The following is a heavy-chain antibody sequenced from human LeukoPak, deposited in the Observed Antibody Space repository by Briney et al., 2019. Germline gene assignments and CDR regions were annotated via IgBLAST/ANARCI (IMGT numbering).Heavy chain of an antibody. CDR3: ARGRGIAARQVRTNAFDI. CDR1: GYTFTSYG. V-gene: IGHV1-8*03. D-gene: IGHD6-6*01. Sequence: ASVKVSCKASGYTFTSYGINWVRQATGQGLEWMGWMNPNSGNTGYAQKFQGRVTITRNTSISTAYMELSSLRSEDTAVYYCARGRGIAARQVRTNAFDIWGQGTMVTVSS. CDR2: MNPNSGNT. J-gene: IGHJ3*02.